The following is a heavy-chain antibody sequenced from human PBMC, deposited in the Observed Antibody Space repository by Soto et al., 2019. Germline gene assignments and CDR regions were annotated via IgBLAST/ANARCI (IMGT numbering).Heavy chain of an antibody. Sequence: SETLSLTCTVSGGSISSYYWSWIRQPPGKGLEWIGYIYYSGSTNYNPSLKSRVTISVDTSKNQFSLKLSSVTAADTAVYYCAREAAAEGWFDPWGQGXLVTVYS. J-gene: IGHJ5*02. CDR2: IYYSGST. CDR3: AREAAAEGWFDP. CDR1: GGSISSYY. D-gene: IGHD6-13*01. V-gene: IGHV4-59*01.